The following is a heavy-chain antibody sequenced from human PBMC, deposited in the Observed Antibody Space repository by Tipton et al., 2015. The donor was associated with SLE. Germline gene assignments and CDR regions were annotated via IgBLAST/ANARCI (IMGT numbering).Heavy chain of an antibody. J-gene: IGHJ6*03. CDR2: VNTNSGGT. CDR3: AREEFDPDFYHYMDV. V-gene: IGHV1-2*02. Sequence: QLVQSGAELKKPGASVKVSCKASGYTFTDYYVHWVRQAPGKGLEWMGWVNTNSGGTNYAQKFKGRVTMTNDTSISTAYMELRRLTSDDTAVYYCAREEFDPDFYHYMDVWGEGTTVTVSS. CDR1: GYTFTDYY.